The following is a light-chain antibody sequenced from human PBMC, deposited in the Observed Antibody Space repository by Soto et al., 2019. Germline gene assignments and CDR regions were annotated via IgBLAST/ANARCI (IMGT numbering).Light chain of an antibody. J-gene: IGKJ3*01. CDR1: QSVSSN. V-gene: IGKV3-15*01. Sequence: EIVMTQSPATLSVSPGERATLSCRASQSVSSNLAWYQQKPGQAPRLLIYGASTRATGIPARFSGSGSGTEFTLTISSLQYEDFAVYYCQQYNNWPFTFGPGTKVAIK. CDR3: QQYNNWPFT. CDR2: GAS.